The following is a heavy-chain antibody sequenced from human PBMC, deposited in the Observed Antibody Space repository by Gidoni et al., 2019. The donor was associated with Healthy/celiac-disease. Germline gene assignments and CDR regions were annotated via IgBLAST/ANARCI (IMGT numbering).Heavy chain of an antibody. CDR3: ASPRGRFDP. V-gene: IGHV4-34*01. CDR1: GGSFSGYY. D-gene: IGHD3-16*01. J-gene: IGHJ5*02. CDR2: INHSGST. Sequence: QVQLQQWGPGLLKPSETLSLTCPVYGGSFSGYYRSWIRQPPGKRLEWIWEINHSGSTNYNPSLKSRVTISGDTSKNQFSLKLSSVTAADSAVYYCASPRGRFDPWGQGTLVTVSS.